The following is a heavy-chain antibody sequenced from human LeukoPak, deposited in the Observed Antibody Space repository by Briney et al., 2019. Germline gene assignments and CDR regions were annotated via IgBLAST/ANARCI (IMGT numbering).Heavy chain of an antibody. Sequence: ASVKVSCKASGYTFTSYAISWVRQAPGQGLEWMGWISAYNGNTDYAQKLQGRVTMTTDTSTTTAYMELRSLRSDDTAVYYCARDGSDKRDLLPLDYWGQGTLVTVSS. CDR3: ARDGSDKRDLLPLDY. V-gene: IGHV1-18*01. D-gene: IGHD1-26*01. CDR2: ISAYNGNT. CDR1: GYTFTSYA. J-gene: IGHJ4*02.